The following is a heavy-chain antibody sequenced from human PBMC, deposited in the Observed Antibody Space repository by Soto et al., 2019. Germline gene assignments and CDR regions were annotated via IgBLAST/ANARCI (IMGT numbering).Heavy chain of an antibody. CDR1: GGSFSGYY. Sequence: QVQLQQWGAGLLKPSETLSLTCAVYGGSFSGYYWSWIRQPPGKGLEWIGEINHSGSTNYNPSLKSRVTISVDTSKNQFSLKLSSVTAADTAVYYCARGRGSGWYDYWGQGTLVTVSS. CDR2: INHSGST. D-gene: IGHD6-19*01. V-gene: IGHV4-34*01. J-gene: IGHJ4*02. CDR3: ARGRGSGWYDY.